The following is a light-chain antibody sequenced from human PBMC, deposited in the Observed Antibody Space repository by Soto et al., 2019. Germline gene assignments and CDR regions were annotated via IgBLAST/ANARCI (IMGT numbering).Light chain of an antibody. CDR3: QQSYKILT. J-gene: IGKJ4*01. CDR1: DNIGSN. V-gene: IGKV1-39*01. Sequence: DIQLTQSPASLSASVGDRVTITCRASDNIGSNLNWYQHQTGTAPKLLIYAASSLQGGVPSRFSGSGYGTQFTLTISGLQTDDVATYYCQQSYKILTFGGGTWVDI. CDR2: AAS.